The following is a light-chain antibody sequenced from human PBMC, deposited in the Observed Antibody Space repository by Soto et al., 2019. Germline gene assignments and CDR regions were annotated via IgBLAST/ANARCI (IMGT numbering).Light chain of an antibody. CDR3: LQHNSYPQT. J-gene: IGKJ1*01. V-gene: IGKV1-17*01. CDR1: QGIRDA. CDR2: AAS. Sequence: DIPMTQSPSSLSASVGDRVTITCRASQGIRDALGWYQQKPGKAPKRLIYAASSLHSGVPSRFSGSGSGTEFTLTISSLQPEDFATYYCLQHNSYPQTFGQGTKVEIK.